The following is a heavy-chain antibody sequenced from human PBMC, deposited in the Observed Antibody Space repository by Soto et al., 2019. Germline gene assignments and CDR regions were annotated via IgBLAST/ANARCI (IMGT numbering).Heavy chain of an antibody. D-gene: IGHD3-3*02. J-gene: IGHJ4*02. CDR2: MYYGVST. CDR3: ARLPSRHLVDY. CDR1: GSSINSSGYY. Sequence: SETLSLTCTVSGSSINSSGYYWGWIRQPPGKGLEWIGSMYYGVSTYYNPSLKSRVTVSVDTSKNQFSLNLRSVTAADTAVYYCARLPSRHLVDYWGQGTLVTVSS. V-gene: IGHV4-39*01.